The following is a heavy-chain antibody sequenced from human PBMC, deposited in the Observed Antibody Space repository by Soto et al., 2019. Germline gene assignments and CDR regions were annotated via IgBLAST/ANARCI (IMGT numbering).Heavy chain of an antibody. V-gene: IGHV3-30*18. D-gene: IGHD3-9*01. CDR1: GFTFSSYG. CDR2: ISYDGSNK. J-gene: IGHJ5*02. CDR3: AKVPGKRYFDRIDP. Sequence: GGSLRLSCAASGFTFSSYGMHWVRQAPGKGLEWVAVISYDGSNKYYADSVKGRFTISRDNSKNTLYLQMNSLRAEDTAVYYCAKVPGKRYFDRIDPWGQGTLVTVSS.